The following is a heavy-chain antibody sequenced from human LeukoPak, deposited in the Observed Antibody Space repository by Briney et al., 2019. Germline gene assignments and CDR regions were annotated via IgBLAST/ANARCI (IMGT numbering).Heavy chain of an antibody. V-gene: IGHV4-39*01. CDR3: ARLTVTSLYGYYYYMDV. Sequence: PSETLSLTCTVSGGSISSSSYYWGWIRQPPGKGLEWIGSIYYSGSTYYNPSLKSRVTISVDTFKNQFSLKLSSVTAADTAVYYCARLTVTSLYGYYYYMDVWGKGTTVTVSS. CDR1: GGSISSSSYY. D-gene: IGHD4-17*01. J-gene: IGHJ6*03. CDR2: IYYSGST.